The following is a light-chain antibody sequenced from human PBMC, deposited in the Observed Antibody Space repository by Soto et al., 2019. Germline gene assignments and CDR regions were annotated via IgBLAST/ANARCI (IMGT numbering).Light chain of an antibody. V-gene: IGKV1-39*01. CDR3: QHGYSSPPT. CDR2: AAS. CDR1: QSISTY. Sequence: DIQMTQSPSSLSASVGDRVTITCRASQSISTYLKWYQQKPGKAPKLLIFAASSLQGGVPSRFSGSGSGTECPRTISSLQPEDFAAYYCQHGYSSPPTLGHGTKVEIK. J-gene: IGKJ1*01.